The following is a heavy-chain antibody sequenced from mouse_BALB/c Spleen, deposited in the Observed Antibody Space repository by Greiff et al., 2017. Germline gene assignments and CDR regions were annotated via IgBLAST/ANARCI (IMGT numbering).Heavy chain of an antibody. CDR2: ISTYYGDA. V-gene: IGHV1S137*01. J-gene: IGHJ2*01. D-gene: IGHD1-1*01. Sequence: QVQLQQSGAELVRPGVSVKISCKGSGYTFTDYAMHWVKQSHAKSLEWIGVISTYYGDASYNQKFKGKATMTVDKSSSTAYMELARLTSEDSAIYYCAIYGSSFDYWGQGTTLTVSS. CDR1: GYTFTDYA. CDR3: AIYGSSFDY.